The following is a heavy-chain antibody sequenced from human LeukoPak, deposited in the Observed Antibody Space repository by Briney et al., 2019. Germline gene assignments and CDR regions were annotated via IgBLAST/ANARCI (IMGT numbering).Heavy chain of an antibody. Sequence: SQTLSLTCTVSGGSISSGGYYWSWIRQHPGKGLEWIGYIHYSGSTYYNPSLRSRMIISVDTSKNQFSLQLSSVTAADTAVYYCARVVSDCGGARCYKGYLDYWGQGTLVTVSS. CDR3: ARVVSDCGGARCYKGYLDY. CDR2: IHYSGST. CDR1: GGSISSGGYY. D-gene: IGHD2-2*02. V-gene: IGHV4-31*03. J-gene: IGHJ4*02.